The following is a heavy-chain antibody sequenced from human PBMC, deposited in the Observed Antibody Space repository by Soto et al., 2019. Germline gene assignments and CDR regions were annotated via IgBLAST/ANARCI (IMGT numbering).Heavy chain of an antibody. CDR1: GYSFTSYW. CDR2: IYTGDSDT. V-gene: IGHV5-51*01. D-gene: IGHD6-19*01. Sequence: GESLKISCKGSGYSFTSYWIGWVRQVPGKGLEWMGIIYTGDSDTRYSPSFQGQVTISADKSISTAYLLWSSLKASDTAIYYCAIRGASQWLKFWGQGTLVTVSS. J-gene: IGHJ4*02. CDR3: AIRGASQWLKF.